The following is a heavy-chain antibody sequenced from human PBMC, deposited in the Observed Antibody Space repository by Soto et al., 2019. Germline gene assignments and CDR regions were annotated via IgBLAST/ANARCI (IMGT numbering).Heavy chain of an antibody. CDR2: ISGSGGST. CDR3: AKEARGIAVAGTVPSKTYGMDV. D-gene: IGHD6-19*01. J-gene: IGHJ6*02. Sequence: VQLLESGGGLVQPGGSLRLSCAASGFTFSSYAMSWVRQAPGKGLEWVSAISGSGGSTYYADSVKGRFTISRDNYKNTLYLQMNSLRAEDTAVYYCAKEARGIAVAGTVPSKTYGMDVWGQGTTVNVSS. CDR1: GFTFSSYA. V-gene: IGHV3-23*01.